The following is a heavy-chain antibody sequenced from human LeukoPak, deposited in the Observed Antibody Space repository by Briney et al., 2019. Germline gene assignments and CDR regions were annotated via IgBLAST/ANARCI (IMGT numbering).Heavy chain of an antibody. J-gene: IGHJ6*03. Sequence: GASVKVSCKVSGYTLTELSMHWVRQAPGKGLEWMGGFDPEDGETIYAQKFQGRVTMTEDTSTDTAYMELSSLRSEDTAVYYCATVMVPPRGGGYYYYMDVWGQGTLVTVSS. CDR2: FDPEDGET. CDR1: GYTLTELS. CDR3: ATVMVPPRGGGYYYYMDV. D-gene: IGHD3-10*01. V-gene: IGHV1-24*01.